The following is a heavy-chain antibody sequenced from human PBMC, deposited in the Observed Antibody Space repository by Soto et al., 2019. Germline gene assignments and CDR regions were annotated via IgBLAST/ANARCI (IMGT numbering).Heavy chain of an antibody. D-gene: IGHD5-12*01. CDR1: GGSISSSSYY. CDR3: ARHLDIVATMTFDP. V-gene: IGHV4-39*01. Sequence: SETLSLTCTVSGGSISSSSYYWGWIRQPPGKGLEWIGSIYYSGSTYYNPSLKSRVTISVDTSKNQFSLKLSSVTAADTAVYYCARHLDIVATMTFDPWGQGTLVTVSS. J-gene: IGHJ5*02. CDR2: IYYSGST.